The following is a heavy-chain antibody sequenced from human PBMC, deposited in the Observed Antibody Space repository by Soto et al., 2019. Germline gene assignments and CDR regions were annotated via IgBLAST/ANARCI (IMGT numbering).Heavy chain of an antibody. J-gene: IGHJ5*02. V-gene: IGHV4-31*03. CDR2: IHHSGST. CDR3: ASSFSFCGNDCYPT. D-gene: IGHD2-21*02. Sequence: PSETLSLTCTVSGGSINSGGYYWSWIRQHPGKGLDLLGHIHHSGSTYYSPSLKSRLMISVDTSKNQFSLKLTSVTAADTAVYYCASSFSFCGNDCYPTWGQGTLVTVSS. CDR1: GGSINSGGYY.